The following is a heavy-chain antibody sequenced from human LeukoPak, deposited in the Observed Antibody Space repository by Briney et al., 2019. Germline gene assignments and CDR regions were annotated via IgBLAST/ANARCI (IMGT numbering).Heavy chain of an antibody. CDR1: GLTVSSNH. V-gene: IGHV3-53*01. J-gene: IGHJ4*02. CDR2: IKSDGTT. CDR3: ARLPRGY. Sequence: PGGSLRLSCAASGLTVSSNHMSWVRQAPGKGLEWVSLIKSDGTTEYADSVRGRFTISRDNSKNTLFLQMNSLRVEDTAVYYCARLPRGYWGRGTPVTVSS.